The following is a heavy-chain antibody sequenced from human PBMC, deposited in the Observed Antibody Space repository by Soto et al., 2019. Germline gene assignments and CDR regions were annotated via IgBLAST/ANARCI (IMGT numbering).Heavy chain of an antibody. Sequence: SVKVSCKASGGTFSSYAISWVRQAPGQGLEWMGGIIPIFGTANYAQKFQGRVTITADESTSTAYMELSSLRSEDTAVYYCASPIYYDILTGYRTWGQGTLVTVSS. D-gene: IGHD3-9*01. J-gene: IGHJ5*02. V-gene: IGHV1-69*01. CDR1: GGTFSSYA. CDR3: ASPIYYDILTGYRT. CDR2: IIPIFGTA.